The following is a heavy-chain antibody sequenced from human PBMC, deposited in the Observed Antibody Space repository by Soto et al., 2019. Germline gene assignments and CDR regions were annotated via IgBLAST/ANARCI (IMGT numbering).Heavy chain of an antibody. D-gene: IGHD3-22*01. V-gene: IGHV1-18*04. CDR1: GYTFTSYG. Sequence: ASVKVSCKASGYTFTSYGISWVRQAPGQGLEWMGWISAYNGNTNYAQKLQGRVTMTTDTSTSTAYMELRSLRSDDTAVYYCARSVYYDSSGYYYVVNAFDTWGKGTRGTVSS. CDR2: ISAYNGNT. CDR3: ARSVYYDSSGYYYVVNAFDT. J-gene: IGHJ3*02.